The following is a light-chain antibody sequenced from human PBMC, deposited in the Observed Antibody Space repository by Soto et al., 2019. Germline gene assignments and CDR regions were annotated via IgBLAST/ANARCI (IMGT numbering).Light chain of an antibody. J-gene: IGKJ2*01. V-gene: IGKV3-20*01. CDR3: QQYGVSPPNT. CDR2: GTS. CDR1: QAVSSSY. Sequence: EIVLTQSPGTLSLSPGEIATLSCGASQAVSSSYLAWYQQKPGQAPRLLIYGTSSMSTGITDRFSGSGSGTDFTLTISRLEPEDFAVYYCQQYGVSPPNTFGQGTKLEIK.